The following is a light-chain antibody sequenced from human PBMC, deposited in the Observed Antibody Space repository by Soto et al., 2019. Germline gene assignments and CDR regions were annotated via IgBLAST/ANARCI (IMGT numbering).Light chain of an antibody. Sequence: EIVLTKSPGTLSLSPGERATLSCRASQSVSSSYLAWYQQNPGQAPRLLIYGASSRATGIPDRFSGSGSGTDFTLTISRLEPEDCAVYYCQQYGSSPPYTFGQGNKLEIK. CDR2: GAS. J-gene: IGKJ2*01. CDR1: QSVSSSY. CDR3: QQYGSSPPYT. V-gene: IGKV3-20*01.